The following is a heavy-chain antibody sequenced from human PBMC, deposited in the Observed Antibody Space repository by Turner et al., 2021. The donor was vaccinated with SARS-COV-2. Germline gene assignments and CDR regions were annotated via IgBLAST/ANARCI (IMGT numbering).Heavy chain of an antibody. V-gene: IGHV3-66*01. CDR3: ANVGSYFFDY. Sequence: EVQLVESGGGLVQPGGSLRLSCAASGFTVSSNYMSWVRRAPGKGLEWVSLIYSGGSTDYADSVKGRFTISRDNSKNTLYLQMNSLRAGDTALYYCANVGSYFFDYWGPGTLVTVSS. J-gene: IGHJ4*02. D-gene: IGHD3-10*01. CDR2: IYSGGST. CDR1: GFTVSSNY.